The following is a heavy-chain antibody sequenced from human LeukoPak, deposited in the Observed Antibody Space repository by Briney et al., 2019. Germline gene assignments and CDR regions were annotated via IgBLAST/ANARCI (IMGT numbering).Heavy chain of an antibody. J-gene: IGHJ6*02. V-gene: IGHV3-53*01. D-gene: IGHD1-26*01. CDR3: ARDRGRGRGGYYYYGMDV. CDR1: GFTVSSNY. Sequence: HPGGSLRLSCAASGFTVSSNYMSWVRQAPGKGLEWVSVIYSGGSTYYADSVKGRFTISRDNSKNTLYLQMNSLRAEDTAVYYCARDRGRGRGGYYYYGMDVWGQGTTVTVSS. CDR2: IYSGGST.